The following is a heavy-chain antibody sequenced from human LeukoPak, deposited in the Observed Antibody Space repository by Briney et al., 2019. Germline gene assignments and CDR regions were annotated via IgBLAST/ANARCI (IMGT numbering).Heavy chain of an antibody. V-gene: IGHV3-23*01. CDR1: GFIFSSYA. Sequence: GGSLRLSCAASGFIFSSYAMSWVRQAPGKGLEWVSTISGSGGSTYYADSVKGRFTISRDNSENRLSLQMDSLRAEDTAVYFCAKDTTAWWYHRAYMDVWGKGTTVTVSS. CDR3: AKDTTAWWYHRAYMDV. CDR2: ISGSGGST. J-gene: IGHJ6*03. D-gene: IGHD2-15*01.